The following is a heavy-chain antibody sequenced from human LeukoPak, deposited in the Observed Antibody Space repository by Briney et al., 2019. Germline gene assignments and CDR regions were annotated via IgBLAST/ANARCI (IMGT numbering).Heavy chain of an antibody. J-gene: IGHJ6*03. D-gene: IGHD3-3*01. V-gene: IGHV3-30*01. Sequence: PGRSLRLSCAASGFTFSSYAMPWVRQAPGKGLEWVAVISYDGSNKYYADSVKGRFTISRDNSKNTLYLQMNSLRAEDTAVYYCARRAGRWYDFWSGYYVAENYYYMDVWGKGTTVTVSS. CDR1: GFTFSSYA. CDR3: ARRAGRWYDFWSGYYVAENYYYMDV. CDR2: ISYDGSNK.